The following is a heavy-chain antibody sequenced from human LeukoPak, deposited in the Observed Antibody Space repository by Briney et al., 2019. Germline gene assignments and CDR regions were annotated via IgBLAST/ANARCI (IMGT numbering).Heavy chain of an antibody. CDR1: GGSISSSSYY. CDR3: ARDLITSGAFDI. Sequence: PSETLSLTCTVSGGSISSSSYYWGWIRQPPGKGLEWIGSIYYSGSTYYNPSLKSRVTISVDTSKNQFSLKLSSVTAADTAVYYCARDLITSGAFDIWGQGTTVTVSS. D-gene: IGHD3-16*01. V-gene: IGHV4-39*07. J-gene: IGHJ3*02. CDR2: IYYSGST.